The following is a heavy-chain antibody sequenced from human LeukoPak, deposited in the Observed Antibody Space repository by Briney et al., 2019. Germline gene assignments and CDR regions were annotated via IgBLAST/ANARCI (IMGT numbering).Heavy chain of an antibody. V-gene: IGHV4-34*01. J-gene: IGHJ4*02. CDR1: GGSFSGYY. Sequence: SETLSLTCAVYGGSFSGYYWSWIRQPPGKGLEWIGEINHSGSTNYNPSLKSRVTISVDTSKNQFSLKLSSVTAADTAVYYCARDKNWEDWGQGTLVTVSS. CDR3: ARDKNWED. CDR2: INHSGST. D-gene: IGHD7-27*01.